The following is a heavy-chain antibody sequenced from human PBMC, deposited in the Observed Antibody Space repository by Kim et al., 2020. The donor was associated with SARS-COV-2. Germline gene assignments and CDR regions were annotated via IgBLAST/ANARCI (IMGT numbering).Heavy chain of an antibody. CDR3: ARDLVYGDYGWYFDL. Sequence: SETLSLTCTVSGGSISSYYWSWIRQPPGKGLEWIGYIYYSGSTNYNPSLKSRVTISVDTSKNQFSLKLSSVTAADTAVYYCARDLVYGDYGWYFDLWGRGTLVTVSS. J-gene: IGHJ2*01. CDR2: IYYSGST. CDR1: GGSISSYY. D-gene: IGHD4-17*01. V-gene: IGHV4-59*01.